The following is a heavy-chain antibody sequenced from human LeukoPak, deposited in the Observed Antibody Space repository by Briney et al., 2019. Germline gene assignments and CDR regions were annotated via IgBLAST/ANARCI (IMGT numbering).Heavy chain of an antibody. CDR1: GFTFSTYG. V-gene: IGHV3-30*02. J-gene: IGHJ6*03. CDR2: IRFDGSNK. Sequence: GGSLRLSCAASGFTFSTYGMHWVRQAPGKGLEWVVFIRFDGSNKYYADSVKGRFTLSRDNSKNTLYLQMNGLRAEDTAVYHCAKDRGYGSTGGFYYMDVWGKGTTVTVSS. D-gene: IGHD2-2*01. CDR3: AKDRGYGSTGGFYYMDV.